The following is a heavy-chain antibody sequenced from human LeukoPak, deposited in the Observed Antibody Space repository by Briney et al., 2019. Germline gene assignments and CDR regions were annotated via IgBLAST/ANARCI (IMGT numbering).Heavy chain of an antibody. D-gene: IGHD6-19*01. CDR2: INPNSGGT. V-gene: IGHV1-2*02. CDR3: ASPSPPYSSGWYWVRGDDAFDI. CDR1: GYTFTRYY. J-gene: IGHJ3*02. Sequence: ASVKVSCKAAGYTFTRYYMHGVRQAPGQGGEGMGGINPNSGGTNYAQKFKGRVTMTRETEISKAYMELSRMRADDRGVYYCASPSPPYSSGWYWVRGDDAFDIWGQGTMVTVSS.